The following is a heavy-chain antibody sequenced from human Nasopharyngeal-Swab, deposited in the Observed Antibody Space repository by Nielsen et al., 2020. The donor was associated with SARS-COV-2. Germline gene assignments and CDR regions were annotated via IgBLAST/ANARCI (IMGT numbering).Heavy chain of an antibody. CDR1: GGSLNNYW. Sequence: SETLSLTCAVYGGSLNNYWWCWICQTPGKGLEWIGEIYHRGTTNYNPSLKSRVTISVDTSKNQFSLELISVTAADTAVYYCARHIRGWDAFDIWGQGTTVTVSS. CDR3: ARHIRGWDAFDI. V-gene: IGHV4-34*01. J-gene: IGHJ3*02. D-gene: IGHD6-19*01. CDR2: IYHRGTT.